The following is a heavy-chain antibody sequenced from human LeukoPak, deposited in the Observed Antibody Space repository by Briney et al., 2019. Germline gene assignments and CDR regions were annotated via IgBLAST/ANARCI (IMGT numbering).Heavy chain of an antibody. J-gene: IGHJ4*02. D-gene: IGHD3-22*01. CDR3: ARSSSQDYYDSL. V-gene: IGHV1-18*01. CDR1: GYTFTSYG. Sequence: GASVKVSCKASGYTFTSYGISWVRQAPGQGLEWMGWISAYNGNTNYAQKFQGRVTITTDESTSTAYMELSSLRSEDTAVYYCARSSSQDYYDSLWGQGTLVTVSS. CDR2: ISAYNGNT.